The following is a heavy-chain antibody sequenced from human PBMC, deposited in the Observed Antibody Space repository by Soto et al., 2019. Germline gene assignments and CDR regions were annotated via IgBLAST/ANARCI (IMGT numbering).Heavy chain of an antibody. CDR2: ISWNSGSI. J-gene: IGHJ3*02. CDR1: GFTFDDYA. Sequence: GGSLRLSCAASGFTFDDYAMHWVRQAPGKGLEWVSGISWNSGSIGYADSVKGRFTISRDNAKNSLYLQMNSLRAEDTALYYCAKEVNGSPEAFDIWGQGTMVTVSS. CDR3: AKEVNGSPEAFDI. V-gene: IGHV3-9*01. D-gene: IGHD2-8*01.